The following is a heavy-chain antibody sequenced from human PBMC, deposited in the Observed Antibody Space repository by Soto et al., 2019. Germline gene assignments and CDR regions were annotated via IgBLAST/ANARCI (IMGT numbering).Heavy chain of an antibody. CDR3: ANGGNYYETSAFAY. D-gene: IGHD3-22*01. Sequence: QVQLVQSVAEVKKPGSSVKVSCKASGDSFSSYAITWVRQAPGHGLEWMGRIIPIFGTPNYAQRVEGRVTITADEYTSTAHMELSSMRSDDTAVYYFANGGNYYETSAFAYWGQGTLVTVS. V-gene: IGHV1-69*01. CDR2: IIPIFGTP. CDR1: GDSFSSYA. J-gene: IGHJ4*02.